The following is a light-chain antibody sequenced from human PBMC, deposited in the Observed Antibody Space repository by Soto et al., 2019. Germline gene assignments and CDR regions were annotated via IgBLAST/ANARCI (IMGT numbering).Light chain of an antibody. CDR1: NGYSNYK. J-gene: IGLJ2*01. Sequence: QSVLTQPPSASASLGASVTLTCTLSNGYSNYKVDWYQQRPGKGPRFVMRVGTGGIVGSKGDGIPDRFSVLGSGLNRYLTIKNIQEEDASDYHCGADHGSGSNFVVFGGGTKLTVL. CDR3: GADHGSGSNFVV. V-gene: IGLV9-49*01. CDR2: VGTGGIVG.